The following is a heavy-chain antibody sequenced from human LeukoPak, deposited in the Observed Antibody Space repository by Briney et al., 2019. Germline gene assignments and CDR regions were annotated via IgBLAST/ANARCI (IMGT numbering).Heavy chain of an antibody. CDR1: GFIFSSYA. CDR3: ASYYGDPEYYFDY. V-gene: IGHV3-23*01. CDR2: ISSSGGST. D-gene: IGHD4-17*01. J-gene: IGHJ4*02. Sequence: PGGSLRLSCAASGFIFSSYAMSWVRQAPGKGLEWVSSISSSGGSTFYADSVKGRFTISRDNSRDTLFLQMNSLRAEDTAVYYCASYYGDPEYYFDYWGQGTLVTVSS.